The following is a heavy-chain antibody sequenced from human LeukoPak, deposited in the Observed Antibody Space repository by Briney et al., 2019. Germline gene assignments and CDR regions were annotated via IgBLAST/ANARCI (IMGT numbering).Heavy chain of an antibody. J-gene: IGHJ6*02. D-gene: IGHD1-26*01. Sequence: PSETLSLTCTVSGGSISSYYWSWIRQPPGKGLEWIGYTYYSGSTNYNPSLKSRVTISVDTSKNQFSLKLSSVTAADTAVYYCAGQVGARIRYYYTSGLDVWGQGTTVAVSS. CDR3: AGQVGARIRYYYTSGLDV. CDR2: TYYSGST. CDR1: GGSISSYY. V-gene: IGHV4-59*12.